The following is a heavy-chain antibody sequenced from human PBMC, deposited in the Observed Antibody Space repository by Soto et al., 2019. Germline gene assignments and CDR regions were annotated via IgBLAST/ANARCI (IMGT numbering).Heavy chain of an antibody. CDR3: ASLGRAPHYFDY. J-gene: IGHJ4*02. V-gene: IGHV4-39*01. CDR1: DGSISSSSYY. CDR2: IYYGGNT. Sequence: QLQLQESGPGLVKPSETLSLTCTVSDGSISSSSYYWGWIRQPPGRGLEWIATIYYGGNTYYNPSLESRVTISVDTSKNQSSLKLSFLTAADTAVYYCASLGRAPHYFDYWGQGTLVTVST.